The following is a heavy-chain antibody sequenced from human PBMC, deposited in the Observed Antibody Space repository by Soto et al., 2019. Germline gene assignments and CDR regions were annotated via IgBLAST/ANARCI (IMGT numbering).Heavy chain of an antibody. CDR3: ARPKITYYYDSSYPLLPEDDAFDI. D-gene: IGHD3-22*01. CDR2: MNPNNGNT. Sequence: ASVKVSCKASGYTFTSYDINWVRQATGQGLEWMGWMNPNNGNTNYSQKFQGRVTITRDTSASTAYMELSSLRSEDTAVYYCARPKITYYYDSSYPLLPEDDAFDIWGQGTMVTVSS. CDR1: GYTFTSYD. J-gene: IGHJ3*02. V-gene: IGHV1-8*01.